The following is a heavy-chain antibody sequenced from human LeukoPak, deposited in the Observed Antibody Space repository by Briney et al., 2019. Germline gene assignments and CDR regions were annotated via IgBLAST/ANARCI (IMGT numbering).Heavy chain of an antibody. J-gene: IGHJ4*02. Sequence: GGSLRLSCAASGFTFSSYGMHWVRQAPGKGLEWVAVISYDGSNKYYADSVKGRFTISRDNSKNTLYLQMNSLRAKDTAVYYCAKDPSPYDILTGYLDYWGQGTLVTVSS. CDR1: GFTFSSYG. V-gene: IGHV3-30*18. CDR2: ISYDGSNK. D-gene: IGHD3-9*01. CDR3: AKDPSPYDILTGYLDY.